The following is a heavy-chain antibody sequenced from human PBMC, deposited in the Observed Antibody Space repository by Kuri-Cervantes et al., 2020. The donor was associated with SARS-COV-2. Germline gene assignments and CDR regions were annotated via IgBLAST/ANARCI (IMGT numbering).Heavy chain of an antibody. J-gene: IGHJ4*02. D-gene: IGHD1-26*01. Sequence: LKISCAASGFTFSSYAMSWVRQAPGKGLEWVSVIYSGGSSTYYADSVKGRFTISRDNSKNTLYLQMNSLRAEDTAVYYCAKDRGALDYWGQGTLVTVSS. V-gene: IGHV3-23*03. CDR1: GFTFSSYA. CDR2: IYSGGSST. CDR3: AKDRGALDY.